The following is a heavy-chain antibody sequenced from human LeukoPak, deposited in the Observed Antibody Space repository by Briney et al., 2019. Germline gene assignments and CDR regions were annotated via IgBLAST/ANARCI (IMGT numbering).Heavy chain of an antibody. CDR1: GFTVSTTY. J-gene: IGHJ4*02. CDR3: ARGVITVPGPLDY. Sequence: GGSLRLSCAASGFTVSTTYMSWVRQAPGKGLEWVSVIYSGGSTYYADSVQGRFTISRDNSQNTLYLQMNSLRAEDTARYCCARGVITVPGPLDYWGQGTLVTVSS. D-gene: IGHD6-19*01. V-gene: IGHV3-53*01. CDR2: IYSGGST.